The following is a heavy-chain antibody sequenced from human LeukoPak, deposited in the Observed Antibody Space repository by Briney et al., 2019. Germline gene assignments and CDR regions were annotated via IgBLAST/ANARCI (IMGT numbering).Heavy chain of an antibody. CDR1: GYIFTGYY. CDR3: AREGPRISGSPRY. D-gene: IGHD1-26*01. Sequence: GASVKVSCKASGYIFTGYYMHWVRQAPGQGLEWMGWINPNSGGTNYAQKFQGRVTMTRDTSISTAYMELSRLRSDDTAVYYCAREGPRISGSPRYWGQGTLVTVSS. V-gene: IGHV1-2*02. J-gene: IGHJ4*02. CDR2: INPNSGGT.